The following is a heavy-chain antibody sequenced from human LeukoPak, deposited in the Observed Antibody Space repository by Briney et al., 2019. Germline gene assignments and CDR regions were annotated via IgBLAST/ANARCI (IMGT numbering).Heavy chain of an antibody. CDR2: IYYSGST. CDR3: ARHSTGDYSNPHFDY. Sequence: SETLSLTCTVSGGSISSSSYYWGWIRQPPGKGLEWIGSIYYSGSTYYNPSLKSRVTISVDTSKNQFSLKLSSVTAADTAVYYCARHSTGDYSNPHFDYWGQGTLVTVSS. D-gene: IGHD4-11*01. J-gene: IGHJ4*02. CDR1: GGSISSSSYY. V-gene: IGHV4-39*01.